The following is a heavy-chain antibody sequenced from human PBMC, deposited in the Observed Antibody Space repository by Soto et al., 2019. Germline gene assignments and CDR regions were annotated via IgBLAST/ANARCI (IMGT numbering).Heavy chain of an antibody. D-gene: IGHD3-3*01. CDR2: IIPLFRSA. J-gene: IGHJ6*02. CDR1: GGPFKNYA. CDR3: ARKSEMAAKWNYEKVADYYYYAMDV. V-gene: IGHV1-69*01. Sequence: QVQLVQSGAEVKKSGSSVKVSCKAFGGPFKNYAISWVRQSPGQGLEWMGGIIPLFRSAQYAQKFQGRVTITADEFTATAYMELRSLRSEDTAVYFCARKSEMAAKWNYEKVADYYYYAMDVWGQATTVIVSS.